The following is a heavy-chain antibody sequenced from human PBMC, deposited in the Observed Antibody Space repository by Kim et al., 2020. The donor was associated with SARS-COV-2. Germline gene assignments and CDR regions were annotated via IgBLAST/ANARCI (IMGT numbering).Heavy chain of an antibody. D-gene: IGHD3-10*01. CDR2: INPSGGST. V-gene: IGHV1-46*01. CDR3: VRDIAITMVRGVIINWFDP. Sequence: ASVKVSCKASGYTFTSYYMHWVRQAPGQGLEWMGIINPSGGSTSYAQKFQGRVTMTRDTSTSTVYMELSSLRSEDTALYYCVRDIAITMVRGVIINWFDPWGQGTLVTVSS. CDR1: GYTFTSYY. J-gene: IGHJ5*02.